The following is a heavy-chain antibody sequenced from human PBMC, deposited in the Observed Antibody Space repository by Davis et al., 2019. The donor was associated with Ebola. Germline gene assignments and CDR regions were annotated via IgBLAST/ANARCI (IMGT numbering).Heavy chain of an antibody. D-gene: IGHD6-19*01. V-gene: IGHV3-30*02. J-gene: IGHJ4*02. CDR1: GFTFSSYG. CDR2: IRYDGSNK. Sequence: PGGSLRLSCAASGFTFSSYGMHWVRQAAGKGLERVAFIRYDGSNKYYADSVKGRFTISRDNSKNTLYLQMKSLRAEDTAVYYCAKEGYSSGWYPDYWGQGTLVIVSS. CDR3: AKEGYSSGWYPDY.